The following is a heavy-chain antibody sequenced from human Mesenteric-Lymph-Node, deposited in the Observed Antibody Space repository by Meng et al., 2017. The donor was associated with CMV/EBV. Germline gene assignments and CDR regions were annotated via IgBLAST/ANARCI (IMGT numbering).Heavy chain of an antibody. J-gene: IGHJ6*02. Sequence: SCAASGFTFSSYAMHWVRQAPGKGLEWVAVISYDGSNKYYADSVKGRFTISRDNSKNTLYLQMNSLRAEDTAVYYCARELAAAGYGMDVWGQGTTVTVSS. CDR3: ARELAAAGYGMDV. CDR1: GFTFSSYA. CDR2: ISYDGSNK. V-gene: IGHV3-30-3*01. D-gene: IGHD6-13*01.